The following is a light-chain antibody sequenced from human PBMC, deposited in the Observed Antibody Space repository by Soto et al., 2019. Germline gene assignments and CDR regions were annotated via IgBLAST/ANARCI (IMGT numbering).Light chain of an antibody. CDR3: QQRFGAPRT. V-gene: IGKV1-39*01. J-gene: IGKJ1*01. CDR2: GAY. CDR1: QSISTY. Sequence: DIQMTQSPSSLSASLGDRVTVTCRASQSISTYLNWFQQRPGKAPKLLIYGAYTLQDGVPSRFSGSGSETEYTLTISSLQPEDFATYYCQQRFGAPRTFGQGTRVDIK.